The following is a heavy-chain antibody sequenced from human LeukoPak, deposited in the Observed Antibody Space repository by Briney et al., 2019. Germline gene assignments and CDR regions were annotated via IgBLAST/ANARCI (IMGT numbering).Heavy chain of an antibody. V-gene: IGHV3-53*01. CDR1: GFSVSSSY. CDR3: AKNYGSGSFYQD. CDR2: IYAGGDT. Sequence: PGGSLRLSCAASGFSVSSSYMSWVRQAPGKGLEWVSVIYAGGDTYYADSVKDRFTLSRDNSKNILYLQMNSMRAEDTAVYYCAKNYGSGSFYQDWGQGTLVTVSS. D-gene: IGHD3-10*01. J-gene: IGHJ4*02.